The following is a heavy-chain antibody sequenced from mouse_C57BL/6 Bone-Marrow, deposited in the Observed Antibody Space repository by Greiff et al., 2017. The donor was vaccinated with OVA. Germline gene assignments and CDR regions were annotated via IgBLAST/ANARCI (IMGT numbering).Heavy chain of an antibody. Sequence: EVQRVESGAELVRPGASVKLSCTASGFNIKDDYMHWVKQRPEQGLEWIGWIDPENGDTEYASKFQGKATITADTSSNTAYLQLSSLTSEDTAVYYCTNYGNYGAYWGQGTLVTVSA. CDR3: TNYGNYGAY. CDR2: IDPENGDT. J-gene: IGHJ3*01. V-gene: IGHV14-4*01. CDR1: GFNIKDDY. D-gene: IGHD2-1*01.